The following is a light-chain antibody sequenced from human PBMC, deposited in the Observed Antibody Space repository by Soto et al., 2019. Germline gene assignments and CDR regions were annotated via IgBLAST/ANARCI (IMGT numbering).Light chain of an antibody. CDR2: EGS. J-gene: IGLJ1*01. CDR3: CSYAVSSTFAYV. Sequence: QSALTQPASVSGSPGQSITISCTGTSSDVGSYNLVSWYQQHPGKDPKLMIYEGSKRPSGVSHRFSGSKSGNTASLTISGLQAEDEADYYCCSYAVSSTFAYVFGTGTKLTVL. CDR1: SSDVGSYNL. V-gene: IGLV2-23*03.